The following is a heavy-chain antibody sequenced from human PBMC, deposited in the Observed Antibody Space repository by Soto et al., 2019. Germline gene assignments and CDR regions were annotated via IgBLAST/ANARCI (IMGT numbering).Heavy chain of an antibody. Sequence: QVQLVQSGGEVKKPGASVNISCKATGYTFISYSITWVRQAPGQGLEWMGWISTYNGNTKYAQSLQGRVTLTRDTSTNTAFMEIRGLRSDDTAIYYCAREGAHSTGWYXXXDQWGQXTLVAV. V-gene: IGHV1-18*04. CDR2: ISTYNGNT. J-gene: IGHJ4*02. CDR1: GYTFISYS. D-gene: IGHD6-13*01. CDR3: AREGAHSTGWYXXXDQ.